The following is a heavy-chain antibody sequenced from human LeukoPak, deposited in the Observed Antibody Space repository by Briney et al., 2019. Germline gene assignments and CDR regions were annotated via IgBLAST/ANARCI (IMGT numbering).Heavy chain of an antibody. CDR1: GGTISSYY. V-gene: IGHV4-59*01. CDR2: MSYSGST. D-gene: IGHD3-10*01. J-gene: IGHJ4*02. CDR3: ARVNALTYYSGSGSDHIQYFGY. Sequence: SETLSLTCTVSGGTISSYYWSWIRQPPGKGLEWIEYMSYSGSTNYNPALKSRVSISLETSKIQFSLKMSSVTAADTMVYYCARVNALTYYSGSGSDHIQYFGYWGPVALVTV.